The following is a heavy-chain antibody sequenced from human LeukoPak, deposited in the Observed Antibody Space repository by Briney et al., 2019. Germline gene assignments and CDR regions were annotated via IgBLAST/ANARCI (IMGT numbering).Heavy chain of an antibody. D-gene: IGHD4-11*01. CDR2: INHRGNT. V-gene: IGHV4-34*01. CDR3: ARGDSNFPFDY. J-gene: IGHJ4*02. CDR1: VGSFSVYY. Sequence: PSETLSLPCAVYVGSFSVYYWRWIRQPPGKGLEWIGEINHRGNTNYNPSLKSRVTISVDTSKNQFSLKLSSVTAADTAVYYCARGDSNFPFDYWGQGTLVTVSS.